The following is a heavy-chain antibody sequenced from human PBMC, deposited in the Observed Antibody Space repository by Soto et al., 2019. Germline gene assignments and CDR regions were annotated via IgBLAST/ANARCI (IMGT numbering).Heavy chain of an antibody. CDR3: ARDLKGVYELDY. V-gene: IGHV4-30-4*01. CDR1: GGSISSGDYY. J-gene: IGHJ4*02. D-gene: IGHD3-10*01. Sequence: QVQLQESGPGLVKPSQTLSLTCTVSGGSISSGDYYWSWIRQPPGKGLEWIGYIYYSGSTYYNPSLKSRVTISVATSKNQVSRKVSSVTAADTAVYYCARDLKGVYELDYGGQGPLVTVSS. CDR2: IYYSGST.